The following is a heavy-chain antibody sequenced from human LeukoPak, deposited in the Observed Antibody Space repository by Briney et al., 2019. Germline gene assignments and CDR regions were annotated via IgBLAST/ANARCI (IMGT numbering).Heavy chain of an antibody. Sequence: PSETLSLTCTVSGGSISGYYWSWIRQPPGKGLEWIGEINHSGSTNYNPSLKSRVTISVDTSKNQFSLKLSSVTAADTAVYYCARAFRGYSYSWFGMDVWGQGTTVTVSS. CDR1: GGSISGYY. CDR3: ARAFRGYSYSWFGMDV. J-gene: IGHJ6*02. V-gene: IGHV4-34*01. D-gene: IGHD5-18*01. CDR2: INHSGST.